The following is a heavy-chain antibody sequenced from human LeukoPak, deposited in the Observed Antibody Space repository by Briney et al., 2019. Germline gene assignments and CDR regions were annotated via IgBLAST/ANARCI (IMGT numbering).Heavy chain of an antibody. D-gene: IGHD3-10*01. V-gene: IGHV1-18*01. Sequence: GASVKVSCKASGYTFTSYGISWVRQAPGQGLEWMGWISAYNGNTDYAQKLQGRVTMTTDTSTSTAYMELSSLRSEDTAVYYCARGRREYSGSYYADFWGQGTLVTVSS. J-gene: IGHJ4*02. CDR1: GYTFTSYG. CDR3: ARGRREYSGSYYADF. CDR2: ISAYNGNT.